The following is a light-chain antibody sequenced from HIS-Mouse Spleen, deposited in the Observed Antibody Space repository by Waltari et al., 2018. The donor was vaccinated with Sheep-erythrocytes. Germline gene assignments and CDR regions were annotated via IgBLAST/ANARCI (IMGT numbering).Light chain of an antibody. V-gene: IGLV2-8*01. CDR2: EVS. J-gene: IGLJ3*02. CDR3: SSYAGSNNWV. Sequence: QSALTQPPSASGSPGQSVTISCTGTSSDAGGYNYVSGYQQHPGKAPKLMIYEVSKRPSGVPDRFPGSKSGNTASLTVSGLQAEDEADYYCSSYAGSNNWVFGGGTKLTVL. CDR1: SSDAGGYNY.